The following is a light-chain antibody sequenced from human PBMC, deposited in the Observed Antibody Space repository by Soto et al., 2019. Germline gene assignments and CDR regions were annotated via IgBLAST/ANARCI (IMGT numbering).Light chain of an antibody. Sequence: EIVLTQSPGTLSLSPGERATHSCRDSLSVSISYLAWYQQKPGQAPRLLIYGASSRATGIPDRFSGSGSGTDFTLTISRLEPEDFAVYYCQQYGSSLTWTFGQGTKV. J-gene: IGKJ1*01. CDR2: GAS. CDR1: LSVSISY. V-gene: IGKV3-20*01. CDR3: QQYGSSLTWT.